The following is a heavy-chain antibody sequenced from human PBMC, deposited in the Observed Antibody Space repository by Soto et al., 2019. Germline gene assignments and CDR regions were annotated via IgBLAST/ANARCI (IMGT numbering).Heavy chain of an antibody. D-gene: IGHD3-3*01. Sequence: EVQLLESGGGLVQPGGSLRLSCAASGFTFSSYAMNWVRQAPGKGLEWVSSVSGGGDGTYYADSVKGRFTISRDNSKNTLYLQMNSLRAQHTAVYFCTKGPIFGVVTHYFDSWGQGTLVTVSS. CDR2: VSGGGDGT. CDR1: GFTFSSYA. J-gene: IGHJ4*02. V-gene: IGHV3-23*01. CDR3: TKGPIFGVVTHYFDS.